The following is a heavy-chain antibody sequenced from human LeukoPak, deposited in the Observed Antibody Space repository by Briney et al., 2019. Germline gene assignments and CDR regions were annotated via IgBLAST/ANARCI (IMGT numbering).Heavy chain of an antibody. J-gene: IGHJ4*02. CDR1: GYTCSDYE. Sequence: ASVTVSCKTSGYTCSDYEINWMRQAPGLGLEWVAWIHANSGRGGSAHNFQGRVTLTRDTSTETAFMELSGLTAADSATYFCARGDYGGNRYFDNWGQGTLVTVSS. CDR3: ARGDYGGNRYFDN. D-gene: IGHD4-23*01. V-gene: IGHV1-8*01. CDR2: IHANSGRG.